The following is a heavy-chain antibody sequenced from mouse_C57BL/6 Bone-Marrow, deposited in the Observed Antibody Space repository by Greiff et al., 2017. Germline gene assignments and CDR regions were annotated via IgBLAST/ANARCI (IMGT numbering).Heavy chain of an antibody. V-gene: IGHV1-64*01. D-gene: IGHD2-1*01. CDR1: GYTFTSYW. CDR3: ALSTMDRGFAY. Sequence: QVQLQQPGAELVKPGASVKLSCKASGYTFTSYWMHWVKQRPGQGLEWIGMIHPNSGSTNYNEKFKSKATLTVDKSSSTAYMQLSSLTSEDAAVYYCALSTMDRGFAYWGQGTLVTVSA. J-gene: IGHJ3*01. CDR2: IHPNSGST.